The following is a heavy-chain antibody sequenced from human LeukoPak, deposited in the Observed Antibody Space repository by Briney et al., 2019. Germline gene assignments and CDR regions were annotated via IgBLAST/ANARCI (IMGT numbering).Heavy chain of an antibody. Sequence: SEILSLTCTVSGGSISSSSYYWGWIRQPPGKGLEWIGSIYYSGSTYYNPSLKSRVTISVDTSKNQFSLKLSSVTAADTAVYYCARGKHDYWGQGTLVTVSS. CDR1: GGSISSSSYY. V-gene: IGHV4-39*07. J-gene: IGHJ4*02. CDR2: IYYSGST. CDR3: ARGKHDY.